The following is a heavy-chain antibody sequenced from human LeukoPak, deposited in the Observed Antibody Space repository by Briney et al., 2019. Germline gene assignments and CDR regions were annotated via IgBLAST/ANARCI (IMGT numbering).Heavy chain of an antibody. CDR3: RGGGDYPHYGMDA. CDR2: IIPILGIA. V-gene: IGHV1-69*04. CDR1: GGTFSSYA. J-gene: IGHJ6*02. Sequence: SVKVSCKASGGTFSSYAISWVRQAPGQGLEWMGRIIPILGIANYAQKFQGRVTITADKSTSTAYMELSSLRSEDTAVYYCRGGGDYPHYGMDAWGQGTTVTVSS. D-gene: IGHD3-16*01.